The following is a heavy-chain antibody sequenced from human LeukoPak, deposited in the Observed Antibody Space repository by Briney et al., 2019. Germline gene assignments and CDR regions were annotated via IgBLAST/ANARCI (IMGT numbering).Heavy chain of an antibody. Sequence: GASVKVSCKASGYTFTSYGISWVRQAPGRGLEWMGWISAYNGNTNYAQKLQGRVTMTTDTSTSTAYMELRSLRSDDTAVYYCARTGYDFWSGYPTWFDPWGQGTLVTVSS. CDR3: ARTGYDFWSGYPTWFDP. V-gene: IGHV1-18*01. D-gene: IGHD3-3*01. J-gene: IGHJ5*02. CDR1: GYTFTSYG. CDR2: ISAYNGNT.